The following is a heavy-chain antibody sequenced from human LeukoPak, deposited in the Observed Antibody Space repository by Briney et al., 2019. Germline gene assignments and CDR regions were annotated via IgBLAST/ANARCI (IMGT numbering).Heavy chain of an antibody. Sequence: SETLSLTCTVSGGSISNYYWSWIRQPPGKGLEWIGYMYNTGSTNYNPSLKSRVTISVDTSKNQFSLKLSSVTAADTAVYYCARLLYSSGCYYFDCWGQGTLVTVSS. D-gene: IGHD6-19*01. J-gene: IGHJ4*02. CDR2: MYNTGST. CDR3: ARLLYSSGCYYFDC. V-gene: IGHV4-59*08. CDR1: GGSISNYY.